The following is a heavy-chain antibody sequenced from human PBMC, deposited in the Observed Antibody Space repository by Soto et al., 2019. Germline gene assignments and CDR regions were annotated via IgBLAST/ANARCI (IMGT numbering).Heavy chain of an antibody. Sequence: ASVKVSCKASGYTFIYYSIHWVRQAPGQGLEWMGIINPSGGSTNYAQKFQGRVTMTRDTSTSTVYMELSSLRSEDTAVYYCATHLLRSKRDYYYYYMDVWGKGTTVTVSS. CDR1: GYTFIYYS. D-gene: IGHD4-17*01. CDR2: INPSGGST. CDR3: ATHLLRSKRDYYYYYMDV. V-gene: IGHV1-46*01. J-gene: IGHJ6*03.